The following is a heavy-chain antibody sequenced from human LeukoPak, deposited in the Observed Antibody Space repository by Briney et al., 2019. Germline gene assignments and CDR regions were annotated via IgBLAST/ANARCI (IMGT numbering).Heavy chain of an antibody. Sequence: PGGSLRLSCAASGFTFSSYAMSWVRQAPGKGLEWVSAISGSGGSTYYADSVKGRFTISRDNSKNTLYLQMNSLRAEDTAVYYCASHSPDLPLHPSLRFLEWLSPGHYYYMDVWGKGTTVTVSS. D-gene: IGHD3-3*01. CDR2: ISGSGGST. J-gene: IGHJ6*03. CDR1: GFTFSSYA. CDR3: ASHSPDLPLHPSLRFLEWLSPGHYYYMDV. V-gene: IGHV3-23*01.